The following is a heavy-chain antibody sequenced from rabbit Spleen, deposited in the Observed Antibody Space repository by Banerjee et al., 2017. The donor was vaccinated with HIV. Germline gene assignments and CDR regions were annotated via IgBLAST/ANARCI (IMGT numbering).Heavy chain of an antibody. CDR2: IYGGSGGAT. Sequence: VESGGGLVQPGTSLTLTCTASGFSLSSSYDMCWVRQAPGKGLEWIGCIYGGSGGATYYASWAKGRFTISKISSTTVTLQMTSLTAADTATYFCARDLVAVIGWNFNLWGPGTLVTVS. D-gene: IGHD1-1*01. CDR3: ARDLVAVIGWNFNL. V-gene: IGHV1S40*01. CDR1: GFSLSSSYD. J-gene: IGHJ4*01.